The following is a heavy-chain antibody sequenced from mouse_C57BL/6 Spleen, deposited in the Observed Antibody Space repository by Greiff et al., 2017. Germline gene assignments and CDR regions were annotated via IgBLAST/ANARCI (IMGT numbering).Heavy chain of an antibody. CDR1: GYAFSSYW. V-gene: IGHV1-80*01. J-gene: IGHJ1*03. CDR2: IYPGDGDT. Sequence: VKLMESGAELVKPGASVKISCKASGYAFSSYWMNWVKQRPGKGLEWIGQIYPGDGDTNYNGKFKGKATLTADKSSSTAYMQLSSLTSEDSAVYFCARSNDWYFDVWGTGTTVTVSS. CDR3: ARSNDWYFDV.